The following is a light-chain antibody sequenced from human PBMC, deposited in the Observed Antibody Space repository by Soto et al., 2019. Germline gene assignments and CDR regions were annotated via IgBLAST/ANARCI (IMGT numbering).Light chain of an antibody. CDR2: GAS. CDR1: QSLTSSY. Sequence: IALTQSPGTLSLSPGERATLSCRASQSLTSSYLAWYQQKPGQSPRLLIYGASRRATGIPDRFSGSGSGTDFTLTISRLEPEDFAVYYCQQYDASLWTFGQGTKVDI. CDR3: QQYDASLWT. J-gene: IGKJ1*01. V-gene: IGKV3-20*01.